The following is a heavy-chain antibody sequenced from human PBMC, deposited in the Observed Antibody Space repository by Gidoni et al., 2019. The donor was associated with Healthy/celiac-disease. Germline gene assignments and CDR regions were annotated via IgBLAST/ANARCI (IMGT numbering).Heavy chain of an antibody. J-gene: IGHJ4*02. Sequence: EVQLVQSGAAVKKPGASLKISCKRSGYSFPRYWLGWVPQLPGKGLEWMGTIFPCDSDTRYSPSFQGQVTISADKSISTAYLQWSNLKASDTAMYYCAGHYDSSGYSDWAFDYWGQGTLVTVSS. D-gene: IGHD3-22*01. CDR1: GYSFPRYW. CDR2: IFPCDSDT. CDR3: AGHYDSSGYSDWAFDY. V-gene: IGHV5-51*01.